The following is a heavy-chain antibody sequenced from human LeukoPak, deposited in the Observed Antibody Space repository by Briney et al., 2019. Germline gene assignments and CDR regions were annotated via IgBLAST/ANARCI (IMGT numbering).Heavy chain of an antibody. CDR3: ARVGAPEGYSYGYPTV. D-gene: IGHD5-18*01. CDR2: ISSSSSYI. V-gene: IGHV3-21*01. J-gene: IGHJ3*01. Sequence: GGSLRLSCAASGFTFSSYSMNWVRQAPGKGLEWVSSISSSSSYIYYADSVKGRFTISRDNAKNSLYLQMNSLRAEDTAVYYCARVGAPEGYSYGYPTVWGQGTMVTVSS. CDR1: GFTFSSYS.